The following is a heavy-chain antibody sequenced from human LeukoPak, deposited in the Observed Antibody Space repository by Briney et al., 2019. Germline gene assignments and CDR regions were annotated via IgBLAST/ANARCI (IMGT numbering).Heavy chain of an antibody. CDR1: GGSFSGYY. CDR2: INHSGST. V-gene: IGHV4-34*01. Sequence: SETLSLTCAVYGGSFSGYYWSWIRQPPGKGLEWIGEINHSGSTNYNPSLKSRVTISVDTSKNQFSLKLSSVTAADTAVYYCARGPTAIAVAGCFDYWGQGTLVTVSS. CDR3: ARGPTAIAVAGCFDY. J-gene: IGHJ4*02. D-gene: IGHD6-19*01.